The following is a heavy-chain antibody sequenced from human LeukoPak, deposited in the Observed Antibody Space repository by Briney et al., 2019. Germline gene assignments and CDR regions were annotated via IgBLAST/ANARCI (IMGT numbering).Heavy chain of an antibody. V-gene: IGHV6-1*01. CDR2: TYYRSTRYN. CDR1: GDSVSSNSVT. J-gene: IGHJ5*02. Sequence: SQTLSLTCAISGDSVSSNSVTWNWIRQSPSRGLEWLGRTYYRSTRYNDCAVSVRGRITVNPDTSKNQFSLHLNSVTPEDTAVYYCARRLTQYDCFDPWGQGILVTVSS. CDR3: ARRLTQYDCFDP. D-gene: IGHD2-2*01.